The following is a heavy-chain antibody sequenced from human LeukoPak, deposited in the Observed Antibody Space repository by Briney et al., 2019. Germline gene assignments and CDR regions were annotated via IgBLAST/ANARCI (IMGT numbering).Heavy chain of an antibody. CDR3: ARDPGPRPGGY. D-gene: IGHD2-15*01. CDR2: ISSSSSSYI. CDR1: GFTFSSYS. V-gene: IGHV3-21*01. Sequence: GGSLRLSCAASGFTFSSYSMNWVRQAPGKGLEWVSSISSSSSSYIYYADSVKGRFTISRNNAKNSLYLQMNSLRAEDTAVYYCARDPGPRPGGYWGQGTLVTVSS. J-gene: IGHJ4*02.